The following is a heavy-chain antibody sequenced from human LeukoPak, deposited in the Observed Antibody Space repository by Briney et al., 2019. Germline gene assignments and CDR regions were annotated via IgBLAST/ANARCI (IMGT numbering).Heavy chain of an antibody. D-gene: IGHD3-10*01. CDR1: GLTFSSYS. CDR3: ARAGRWFGELLFWPGVSV. V-gene: IGHV3-53*01. Sequence: GGSLRLSCAASGLTFSSYSMNWVRQAPGKGLERGSVIYSGGSTYYTDSVTGGFTISRDNCKNTSYLQMNSLRAEDTAVYYCARAGRWFGELLFWPGVSVWGQGTLVTVSS. J-gene: IGHJ4*02. CDR2: IYSGGST.